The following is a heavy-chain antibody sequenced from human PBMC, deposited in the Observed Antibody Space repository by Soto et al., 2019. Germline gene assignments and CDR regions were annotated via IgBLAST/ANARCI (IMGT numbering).Heavy chain of an antibody. D-gene: IGHD3-10*01. V-gene: IGHV4-4*02. CDR3: ARVMWGGSGSYSSSRDYYYYMDV. Sequence: PSETLSLTCAVSSGSISSSNWWSWVRQPPGKGLEWIGEIYHSGSTNYNPSLKSRVTISVDKSKNQFSLKLSSVTAADTAVYYCARVMWGGSGSYSSSRDYYYYMDVWGKGTTVTVSS. CDR2: IYHSGST. CDR1: SGSISSSNW. J-gene: IGHJ6*03.